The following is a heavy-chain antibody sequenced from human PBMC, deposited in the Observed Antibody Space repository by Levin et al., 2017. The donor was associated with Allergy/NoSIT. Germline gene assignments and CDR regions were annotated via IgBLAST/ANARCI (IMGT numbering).Heavy chain of an antibody. Sequence: SETLSLTCTVSGGSISSGSYYWSWIRQPAGKGLEWIGRIYTSGSTNYNPSLKSRVTISVDTSKNQFSLKLSPVTAADTAVYYCARDGRGYGSGSYYYWYFDLWGRGTLVTVSS. CDR2: IYTSGST. D-gene: IGHD3-10*01. CDR1: GGSISSGSYY. J-gene: IGHJ2*01. V-gene: IGHV4-61*02. CDR3: ARDGRGYGSGSYYYWYFDL.